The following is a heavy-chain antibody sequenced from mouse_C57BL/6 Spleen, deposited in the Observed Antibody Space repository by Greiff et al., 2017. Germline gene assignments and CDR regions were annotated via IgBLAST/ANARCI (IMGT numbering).Heavy chain of an antibody. V-gene: IGHV1-15*01. D-gene: IGHD1-1*01. CDR2: IDPEPGGT. CDR3: TRGNYCGSSYLDY. Sequence: QVQLQQSGAELVRPGASVTLSCKASGYTFTDYEMHWVKQTPVHGLEWIGAIDPEPGGTAYNQKFKGKAILTADKSSSTAYMELRSLTSENSAVYYCTRGNYCGSSYLDYWGQGTTLTVSS. J-gene: IGHJ2*01. CDR1: GYTFTDYE.